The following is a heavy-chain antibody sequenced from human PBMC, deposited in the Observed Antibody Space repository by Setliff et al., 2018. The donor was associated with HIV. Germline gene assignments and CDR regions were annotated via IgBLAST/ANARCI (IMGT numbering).Heavy chain of an antibody. CDR3: VRGQRGVVILTIYDALDV. D-gene: IGHD3-9*01. J-gene: IGHJ3*01. CDR2: INHSGRV. V-gene: IGHV4-34*01. Sequence: PSETLSLTCAVYGGSFSGYYWTWIRQSPGRGLEWIGDINHSGRVNDNPSLKSRVTISADTSKNQFSLKLKSVTAADTAVYYCVRGQRGVVILTIYDALDVWAQGTLVTVSS. CDR1: GGSFSGYY.